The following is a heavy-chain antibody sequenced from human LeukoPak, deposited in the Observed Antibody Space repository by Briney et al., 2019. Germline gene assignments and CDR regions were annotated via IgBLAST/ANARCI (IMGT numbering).Heavy chain of an antibody. CDR2: IKQDGSEK. J-gene: IGHJ4*02. Sequence: PGGSLKLSCAASGFTFSNYWMSWVRQAPGKGLEWVANIKQDGSEKYYVDSVKGRFTISRDNAKNSLYLQMNSLRAEDTAVYYCARALSVRGYSYGYFFDYWGQGTLVTVSS. CDR3: ARALSVRGYSYGYFFDY. CDR1: GFTFSNYW. V-gene: IGHV3-7*01. D-gene: IGHD5-18*01.